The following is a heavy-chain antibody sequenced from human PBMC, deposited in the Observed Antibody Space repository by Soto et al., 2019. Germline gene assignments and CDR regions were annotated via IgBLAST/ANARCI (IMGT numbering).Heavy chain of an antibody. V-gene: IGHV1-8*01. J-gene: IGHJ3*02. Sequence: GASVKVSCKASGYTFTSYDINWVRQATGQGLEWMGWMNPNSGNTGYAQKFQGRVTMTRNTSISTAYMELSSLRSEDTAVYYCARGYYYDSSGYYYSCAFDIWGQGTMVTV. CDR3: ARGYYYDSSGYYYSCAFDI. D-gene: IGHD3-22*01. CDR2: MNPNSGNT. CDR1: GYTFTSYD.